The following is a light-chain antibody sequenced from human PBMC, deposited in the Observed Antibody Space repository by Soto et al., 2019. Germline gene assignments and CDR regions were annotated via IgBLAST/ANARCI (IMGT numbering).Light chain of an antibody. Sequence: QSSLTQPASVSDSPGQSITISCTGTSSDVGGSNFVSWYQQHPGKPPKLIIYDVANRPSGVSNRFSGSKSGSTASLIISRLQTEDEADYYCVSYTSSTTYVLGNGTKV. CDR3: VSYTSSTTYV. J-gene: IGLJ1*01. CDR2: DVA. V-gene: IGLV2-14*03. CDR1: SSDVGGSNF.